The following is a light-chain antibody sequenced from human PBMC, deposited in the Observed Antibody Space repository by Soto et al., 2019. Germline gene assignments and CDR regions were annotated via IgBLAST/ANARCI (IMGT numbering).Light chain of an antibody. J-gene: IGLJ3*02. CDR1: SSDVGSYNV. V-gene: IGLV2-23*01. CDR3: CSYAGSRTGV. Sequence: QSALTQPASVSGSPGQSITISCTGTSSDVGSYNVVSWYQQHPGKAPKLMIYEGSKRPSGVSNRFSGSKSGNTASLTISGLQAEDEADYYCCSYAGSRTGVFGGGTKLTVL. CDR2: EGS.